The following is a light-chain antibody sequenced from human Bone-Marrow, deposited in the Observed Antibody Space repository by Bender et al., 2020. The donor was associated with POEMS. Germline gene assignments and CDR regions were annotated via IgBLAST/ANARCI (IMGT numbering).Light chain of an antibody. J-gene: IGLJ2*01. CDR1: SSDVGSYNL. V-gene: IGLV2-14*02. CDR3: SSYTTTSTPV. CDR2: EVS. Sequence: QSALTQPPSASGSPGQSVTISCTGTSSDVGSYNLVSWYQQHPGKAPKLIIYEVSKRPSGISNRFSGSKSGNTASLTISGLQAEDEADYYCSSYTTTSTPVFGGGTKVTVL.